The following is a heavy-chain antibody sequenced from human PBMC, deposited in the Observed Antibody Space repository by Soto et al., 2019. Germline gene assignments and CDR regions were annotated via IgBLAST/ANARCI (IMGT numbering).Heavy chain of an antibody. J-gene: IGHJ5*02. CDR3: ARVRDWFDP. D-gene: IGHD3-3*01. CDR1: GGSFSGYY. Sequence: SETLSLTCAGYGGSFSGYYWNWIRQPPGKGLEWIGEIDHSGYTNYNPSLKSRVTISVDTSKNQFSLRLTSVTAADTAVYYCARVRDWFDPWGQGTLVTVSS. V-gene: IGHV4-34*01. CDR2: IDHSGYT.